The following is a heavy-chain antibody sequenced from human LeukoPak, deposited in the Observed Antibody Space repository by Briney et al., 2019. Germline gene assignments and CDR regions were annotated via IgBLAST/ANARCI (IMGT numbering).Heavy chain of an antibody. CDR3: AKRPYYYDSSGFIYFDY. CDR2: ISASGGST. J-gene: IGHJ4*02. CDR1: GFTFSSYA. D-gene: IGHD3-22*01. Sequence: GSPRLSCAASGFTFSSYAMSWVRQAPGKGLEWVSAISASGGSTYYADSVKGRFTISRDNSKNTVYLQMNSLRAEDTAVYYCAKRPYYYDSSGFIYFDYWGQGTLVSVSS. V-gene: IGHV3-23*01.